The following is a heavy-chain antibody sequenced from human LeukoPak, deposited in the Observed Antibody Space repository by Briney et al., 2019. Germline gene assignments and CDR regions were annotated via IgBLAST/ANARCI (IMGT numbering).Heavy chain of an antibody. CDR2: ITSSSSYM. CDR3: ARDLMGIAYRGAFYY. V-gene: IGHV3-21*01. D-gene: IGHD6-13*01. CDR1: GFTFSSYS. Sequence: PGGSLRLSCAASGFTFSSYSMNWVRQAPGKGLEWVSSITSSSSYMYYADSVKGRFTISRDNAKNSLYLQMNTLRAEDTAVYYCARDLMGIAYRGAFYYWGQGTLVTVSS. J-gene: IGHJ4*02.